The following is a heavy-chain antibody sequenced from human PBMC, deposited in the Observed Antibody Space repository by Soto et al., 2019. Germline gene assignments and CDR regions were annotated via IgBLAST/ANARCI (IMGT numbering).Heavy chain of an antibody. CDR3: AREDYYDGSGYYSF. CDR1: GFTFSDYY. V-gene: IGHV3-11*05. CDR2: ISSSSDYT. D-gene: IGHD3-22*01. J-gene: IGHJ4*02. Sequence: QVQLVESGGGLVKPGGSLRLSCAASGFTFSDYYMSWIRQAPGEGLEWISYISSSSDYTNYADSVKGRFTISRDNAKNSLYLQMNSLRAEDTAVYYCAREDYYDGSGYYSFWGQGTLVSVSS.